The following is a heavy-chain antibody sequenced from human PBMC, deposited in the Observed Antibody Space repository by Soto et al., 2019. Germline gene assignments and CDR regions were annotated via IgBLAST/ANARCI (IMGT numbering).Heavy chain of an antibody. V-gene: IGHV1-69*06. CDR3: ARGVYGLGNYYTGPSAFDI. CDR1: GGTLSDHG. D-gene: IGHD3-10*01. Sequence: QVQLEQSGAEVKKPGSSVKVSCKASGGTLSDHGVAWLRQAPGQGLEWMGGTIPVFNTAKYAQKFQGRVTVTADKFTIIAYLELRSLGSEDTALYFCARGVYGLGNYYTGPSAFDIWGSGMGVIVSS. J-gene: IGHJ3*02. CDR2: TIPVFNTA.